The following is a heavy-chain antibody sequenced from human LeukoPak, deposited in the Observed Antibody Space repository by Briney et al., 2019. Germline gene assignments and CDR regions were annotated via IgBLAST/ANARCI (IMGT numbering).Heavy chain of an antibody. Sequence: PSETLSLTCTVSGGSISSGSHYWGWIRQPPGKGLEWIQSMHYSGSTDHNPSLKSRVTISIDTSKNHFSLKLRFVTAADTAVYYCARLGYCSSTSCYVDQWGQGTLVTVSS. CDR3: ARLGYCSSTSCYVDQ. D-gene: IGHD2-2*01. CDR1: GGSISSGSHY. J-gene: IGHJ4*02. V-gene: IGHV4-39*02. CDR2: MHYSGST.